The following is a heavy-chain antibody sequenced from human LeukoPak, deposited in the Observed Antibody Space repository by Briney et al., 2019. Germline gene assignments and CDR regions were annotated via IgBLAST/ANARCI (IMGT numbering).Heavy chain of an antibody. CDR2: IYYSGST. J-gene: IGHJ4*02. V-gene: IGHV4-59*01. D-gene: IGHD3-10*01. CDR3: ARDYLDGSGSSRE. Sequence: PSETLSLTCTVSGGSIRSDYWSWIRQPPGKGLEWIGYIYYSGSTNYNPPLKSRVPISVDTSKNQFSLKLSSVTAADTAVYYCARDYLDGSGSSREWGQGTLVTVSS. CDR1: GGSIRSDY.